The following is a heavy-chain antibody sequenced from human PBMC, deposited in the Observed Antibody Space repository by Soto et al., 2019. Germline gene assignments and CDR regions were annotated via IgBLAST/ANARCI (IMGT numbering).Heavy chain of an antibody. V-gene: IGHV3-23*01. CDR2: VSGGGDHT. CDR3: AKSGVADLEC. CDR1: GFTFSTYA. J-gene: IGHJ1*01. Sequence: EVQLLQSGGGLVQPGGSLRLSCAASGFTFSTYAMAWVRQAPGKGLEWVSTVSGGGDHTYYAASVKGRSTISRAASKNTLYLQMDRLRVEDTAVYYCAKSGVADLECWGQGALVTVSS. D-gene: IGHD1-26*01.